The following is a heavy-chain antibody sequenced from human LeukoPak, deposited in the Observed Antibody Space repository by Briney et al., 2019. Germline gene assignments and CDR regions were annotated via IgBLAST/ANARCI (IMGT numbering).Heavy chain of an antibody. V-gene: IGHV3-33*01. Sequence: GGSLRLSCAASGFTFSSYGMHWVRQAPGKGLEWVAVIWYHGSNKYYADSVKGRFTISRDNSKNTLYLQMNSLRAEDTAVYYCARDPWGIAVAGTFDYWGQGTLVTVSS. J-gene: IGHJ4*02. D-gene: IGHD6-19*01. CDR1: GFTFSSYG. CDR3: ARDPWGIAVAGTFDY. CDR2: IWYHGSNK.